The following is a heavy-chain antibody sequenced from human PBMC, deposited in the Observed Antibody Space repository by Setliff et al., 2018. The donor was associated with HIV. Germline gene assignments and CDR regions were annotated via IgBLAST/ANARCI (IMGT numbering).Heavy chain of an antibody. V-gene: IGHV5-51*01. CDR3: ARQNTAMVLDYYYYYMDV. D-gene: IGHD5-18*01. J-gene: IGHJ6*03. CDR2: IDPGDSDT. CDR1: GYSFTNYW. Sequence: GESLKISCKGSGYSFTNYWIAWVRQMSGKGLEWMGSIDPGDSDTRYSQSFQGQVTISADKSISTAFLQWSSLTASDTAMYYCARQNTAMVLDYYYYYMDVWGKGTTVTVSS.